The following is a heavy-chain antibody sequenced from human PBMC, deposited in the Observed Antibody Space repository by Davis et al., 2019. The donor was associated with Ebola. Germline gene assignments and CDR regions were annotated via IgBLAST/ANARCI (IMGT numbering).Heavy chain of an antibody. CDR3: ARGQGWLHH. J-gene: IGHJ1*01. D-gene: IGHD2-15*01. Sequence: GESLKISCAASGFTFSSYWMHWVRQAPGKGLVWVSRINSDGSSTSYADSVKGRFTISRDNAKNTLYLQMNSLRAEDTAVYYCARGQGWLHHWGQGTLVTVSS. CDR2: INSDGSST. CDR1: GFTFSSYW. V-gene: IGHV3-74*01.